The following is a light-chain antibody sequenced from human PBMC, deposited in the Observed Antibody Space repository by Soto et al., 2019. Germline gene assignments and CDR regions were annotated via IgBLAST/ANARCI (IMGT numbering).Light chain of an antibody. Sequence: QSVLTQPASVPGSPGQSITISCSGTRSDIGIFNYVSWYQQHPGKAPKLIIYEVTNRPSGVSDRFSGSKSGNTASLNISGLQADDEADYYCSSYSNNTLGVFGGGTKLTVL. CDR3: SSYSNNTLGV. V-gene: IGLV2-14*01. CDR1: RSDIGIFNY. CDR2: EVT. J-gene: IGLJ3*02.